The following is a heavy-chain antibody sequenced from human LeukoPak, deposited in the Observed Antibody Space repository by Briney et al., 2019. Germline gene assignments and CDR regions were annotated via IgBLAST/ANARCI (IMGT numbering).Heavy chain of an antibody. CDR3: VKSAGKDGYRDVFDI. CDR2: ITKSGDQT. V-gene: IGHV3-23*01. J-gene: IGHJ3*02. CDR1: GITFSNSA. Sequence: GGSLRLSCVPSGITFSNSALSWVRQAPGKGLEWVSTITKSGDQTHYADSVRGLFTISRDISKNTLYLQMNSLRAEDTAVYHCVKSAGKDGYRDVFDIWGQGTVVTVSS. D-gene: IGHD5-24*01.